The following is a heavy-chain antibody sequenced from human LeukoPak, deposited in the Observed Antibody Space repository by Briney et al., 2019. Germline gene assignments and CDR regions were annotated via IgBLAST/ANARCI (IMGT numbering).Heavy chain of an antibody. J-gene: IGHJ5*02. V-gene: IGHV4-59*01. CDR1: GGSISSYY. Sequence: SETLSLTCTVSGGSISSYYWSWIRQPPGKGLEWIGYISYSGSTNYNPSLKSRFTISVDTSKNQFSLKLSSVTAADTAVYYCARVPDRAWFDPWGQGTLVTVSS. CDR3: ARVPDRAWFDP. CDR2: ISYSGST.